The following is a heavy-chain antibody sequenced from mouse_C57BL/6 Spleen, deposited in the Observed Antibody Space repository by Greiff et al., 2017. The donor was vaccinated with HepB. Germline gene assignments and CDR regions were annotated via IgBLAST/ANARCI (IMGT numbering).Heavy chain of an antibody. CDR1: GFTFSDYY. CDR3: ARDRDYGSSWYFDV. Sequence: VQVVESEGGLVQPGSSMKLSCTASGFTFSDYYMAWVRQVPEKGLEWVANINYDGSSTYYLDSLKSRFIISRDNAKNILYLQMSSLKSEDTATYYCARDRDYGSSWYFDVWGTGTTVTVSS. CDR2: INYDGSST. V-gene: IGHV5-16*01. J-gene: IGHJ1*03. D-gene: IGHD1-1*01.